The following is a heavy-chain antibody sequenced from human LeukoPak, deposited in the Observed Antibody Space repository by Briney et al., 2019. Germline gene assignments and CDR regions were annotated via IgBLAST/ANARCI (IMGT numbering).Heavy chain of an antibody. CDR2: INHSGST. Sequence: SETLSLTCAVYGRSFSGYYWTWIRQPPGKGLEWIGEINHSGSTNYNPSLKSRVTISVDTSKNQFSLKLSSVTAADTAVYYCARGRRVRSTMVRGVISTSNWFDPWGQGTLVTVSS. CDR1: GRSFSGYY. D-gene: IGHD3-10*01. V-gene: IGHV4-34*01. CDR3: ARGRRVRSTMVRGVISTSNWFDP. J-gene: IGHJ5*02.